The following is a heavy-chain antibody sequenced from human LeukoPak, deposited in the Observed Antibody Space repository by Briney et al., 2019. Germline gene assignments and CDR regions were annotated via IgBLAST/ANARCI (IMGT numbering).Heavy chain of an antibody. CDR3: TRDDDEQLVRIIPHDY. CDR1: GFTFGDYA. Sequence: GGSLRLSCTASGFTFGDYAMSWVRQAPGKGLERVGFIRSKAYGGTTEYAASVKGRFTISRDDSKSIAYLQMNSLKTEDTAVYYCTRDDDEQLVRIIPHDYWGQGTLVTVSS. V-gene: IGHV3-49*04. D-gene: IGHD6-6*01. J-gene: IGHJ4*02. CDR2: IRSKAYGGTT.